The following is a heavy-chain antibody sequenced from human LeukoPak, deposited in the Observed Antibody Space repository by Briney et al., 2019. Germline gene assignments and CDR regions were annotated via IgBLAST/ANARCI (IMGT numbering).Heavy chain of an antibody. V-gene: IGHV1-18*01. D-gene: IGHD3-3*01. CDR2: ISTYNGNT. CDR3: ARAYPRTGEWSVYYYYMDV. Sequence: GASVKVSCKASGYTFTHYGISWVRQAPGQGLEWMGWISTYNGNTNYAQKFQGRVTITADESTSTAYMELSSLRSEDTAVYYCARAYPRTGEWSVYYYYMDVWGKGTTVTVSS. CDR1: GYTFTHYG. J-gene: IGHJ6*03.